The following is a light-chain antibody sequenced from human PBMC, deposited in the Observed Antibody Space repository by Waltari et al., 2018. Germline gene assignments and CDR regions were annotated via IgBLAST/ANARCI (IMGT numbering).Light chain of an antibody. J-gene: IGKJ4*01. V-gene: IGKV1-39*01. CDR1: QSVSNY. CDR2: AAS. CDR3: QRTYTTPLP. Sequence: DIQMTQSPPSLSASVGDRVTITCRASQSVSNYVSWYQQKPGKAPKLLIYAASSLESGVPSRCTGSGCGTDVTLTISSLLSEDFATYDWQRTYTTPLPFGGGTTVEIK.